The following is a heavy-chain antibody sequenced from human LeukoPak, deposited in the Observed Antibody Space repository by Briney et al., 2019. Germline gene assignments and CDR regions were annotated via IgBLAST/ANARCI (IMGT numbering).Heavy chain of an antibody. D-gene: IGHD1-26*01. CDR2: NNPSSGGT. Sequence: GASVKVSCKASGYTFTDYHIHWVRQAPGQGLEWMGWNNPSSGGTNYAQKFQGRVTMTRDTSITTAYLDLSRLTSDDTAVYYCARESGSYYNYWGQGTLVTVSS. CDR1: GYTFTDYH. CDR3: ARESGSYYNY. V-gene: IGHV1-2*02. J-gene: IGHJ4*02.